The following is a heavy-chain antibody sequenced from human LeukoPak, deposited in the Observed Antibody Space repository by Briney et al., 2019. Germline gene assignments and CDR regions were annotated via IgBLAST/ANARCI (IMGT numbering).Heavy chain of an antibody. CDR3: ARRAGYCSSTSCYKAHFDY. D-gene: IGHD2-2*02. Sequence: PSETLSLTCTVPGGSISGYSWSWIRQPAGKGLEWIGSIYHSGSTYYNPSLKSRVTISVDTSKNQFSLKLSSVTAADTAVYYCARRAGYCSSTSCYKAHFDYWGQGTLVTVSS. V-gene: IGHV4-59*08. J-gene: IGHJ4*02. CDR2: IYHSGST. CDR1: GGSISGYS.